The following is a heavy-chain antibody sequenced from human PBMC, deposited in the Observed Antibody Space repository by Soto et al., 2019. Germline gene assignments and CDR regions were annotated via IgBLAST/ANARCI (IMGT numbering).Heavy chain of an antibody. D-gene: IGHD6-19*01. CDR3: ARGIWAVAAHPFDY. CDR1: GFTFSSYA. Sequence: GGSLRLSCSASGFTFSSYAMHWVRQAPGKGLEYVSAISSNGGSTYYADSVKGRFTISRDNSKNTLYLQMSSLRAEDTAVYYCARGIWAVAAHPFDYWGQGTLVTVSS. J-gene: IGHJ4*02. CDR2: ISSNGGST. V-gene: IGHV3-64D*06.